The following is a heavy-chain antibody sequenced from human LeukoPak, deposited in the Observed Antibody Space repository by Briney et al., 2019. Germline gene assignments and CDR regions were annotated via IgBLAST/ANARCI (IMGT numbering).Heavy chain of an antibody. CDR2: IGTAGDT. CDR3: ARGGGGSYSSGWYDY. J-gene: IGHJ4*02. CDR1: GFTFSSYD. V-gene: IGHV3-13*01. Sequence: GGSLRLSCAASGFTFSSYDMHWVRQATGKGLEWVSAIGTAGDTYYPGSVKGRFTISRENAKNSLYLQMNSLRAGDTAVYYCARGGGGSYSSGWYDYWGQGTLVTVSS. D-gene: IGHD6-19*01.